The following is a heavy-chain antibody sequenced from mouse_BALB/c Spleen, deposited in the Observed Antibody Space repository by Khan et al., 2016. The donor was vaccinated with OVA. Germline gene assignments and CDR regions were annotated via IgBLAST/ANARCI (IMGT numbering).Heavy chain of an antibody. D-gene: IGHD2-12*01. CDR1: GDSITSGY. CDR2: IIYTGYT. CDR3: ARSTYRYAFVY. Sequence: EVQLQESGPSLVKPSQTLSLTCSVTGDSITSGYWNWIRKFPGNKLEYMGYIIYTGYTYYNPSLNSRISITRHTSKNQDYLQLSSVTDEDTATYYCARSTYRYAFVYWGQGTLVTVSA. V-gene: IGHV3-8*02. J-gene: IGHJ3*01.